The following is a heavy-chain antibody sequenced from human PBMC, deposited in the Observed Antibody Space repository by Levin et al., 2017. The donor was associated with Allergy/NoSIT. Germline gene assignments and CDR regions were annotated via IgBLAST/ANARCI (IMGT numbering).Heavy chain of an antibody. J-gene: IGHJ4*02. CDR2: IYYSGST. V-gene: IGHV4-59*01. CDR3: ARGGWFGDYAYYGYFDY. Sequence: PSETLSLTCTVSGGSISSYYWSWIRQPPGKGLEWIGYIYYSGSTNYNPSLKSRVTISVDTSKNQFSLKLSSVTAADTAVYYCARGGWFGDYAYYGYFDYWGQGTLVTVSS. CDR1: GGSISSYY. D-gene: IGHD3-10*01.